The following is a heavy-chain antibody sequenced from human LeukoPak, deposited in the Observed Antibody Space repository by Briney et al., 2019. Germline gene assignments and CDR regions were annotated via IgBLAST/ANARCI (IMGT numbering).Heavy chain of an antibody. J-gene: IGHJ3*02. CDR2: INEDGGKT. D-gene: IGHD2-15*01. CDR3: AKEIDTLGTNAFDI. Sequence: QPGVSLRFSCAASGFSFDDYPMHWVRQAPGKGLEWVSLINEDGGKTFYADSVRGRFTISRDNSKNPLYLQMNSLRTEDSALYYCAKEIDTLGTNAFDIWGQGTIVTVSS. CDR1: GFSFDDYP. V-gene: IGHV3-43*02.